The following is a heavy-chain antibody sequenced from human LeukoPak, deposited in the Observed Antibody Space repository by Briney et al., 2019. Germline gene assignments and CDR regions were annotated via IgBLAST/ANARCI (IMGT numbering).Heavy chain of an antibody. V-gene: IGHV4-59*01. CDR1: GGSISSYY. J-gene: IGHJ4*02. D-gene: IGHD2-15*01. CDR2: IYYSGST. CDR3: AVLGYFSGGSCYPY. Sequence: PSETLSLTCTVSGGSISSYYWSWIRQPPGKGLEWIGYIYYSGSTNYNPSLKSRVTISVDTSKNQFSLKLSSVTAADTAVYYCAVLGYFSGGSCYPYWGQGTLVTVSS.